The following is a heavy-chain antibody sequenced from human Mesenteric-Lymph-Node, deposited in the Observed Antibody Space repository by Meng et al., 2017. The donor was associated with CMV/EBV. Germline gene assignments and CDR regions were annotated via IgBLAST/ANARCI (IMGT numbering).Heavy chain of an antibody. J-gene: IGHJ4*02. CDR2: VSYDGINK. V-gene: IGHV3-30-3*01. CDR3: ARDLNWNFDY. Sequence: LSLTCAASGFTFSSYPMHWVRQAPGKGLEWVALVSYDGINKYYADSVKGRFTISRDNSKNTLYLQMNSLRAEDTAVYYCARDLNWNFDYWGQGTLVTVSS. CDR1: GFTFSSYP. D-gene: IGHD1-1*01.